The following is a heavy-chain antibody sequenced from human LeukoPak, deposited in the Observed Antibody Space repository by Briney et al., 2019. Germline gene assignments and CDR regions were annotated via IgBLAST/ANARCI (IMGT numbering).Heavy chain of an antibody. CDR3: AKASRSGSYYYFDY. V-gene: IGHV3-48*03. Sequence: GGSLRLSCAAPGFTFSSYEMNWVRQAPGKGLEWVSYISSSGSTIYYADSVKGRFTISRDNSKNTLYLQMNSLRAEDTAVYYCAKASRSGSYYYFDYWGQGTLVTVSS. J-gene: IGHJ4*02. CDR2: ISSSGSTI. CDR1: GFTFSSYE. D-gene: IGHD3-10*01.